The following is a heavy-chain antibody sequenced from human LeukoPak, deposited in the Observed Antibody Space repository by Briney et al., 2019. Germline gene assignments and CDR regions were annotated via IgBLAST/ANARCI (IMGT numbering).Heavy chain of an antibody. CDR2: ISAYNGNT. CDR1: GGTFSSYA. CDR3: ARVEWYYDSSGYYQLGYFDL. Sequence: ASVTVSYKASGGTFSSYAISWVRQAPGPGLEWMGWISAYNGNTNYAQKLQGRVTMTTDTSTSTAYMELRSLRSDDTAVYYCARVEWYYDSSGYYQLGYFDLWGRGTLVTVSS. J-gene: IGHJ2*01. D-gene: IGHD3-22*01. V-gene: IGHV1-18*01.